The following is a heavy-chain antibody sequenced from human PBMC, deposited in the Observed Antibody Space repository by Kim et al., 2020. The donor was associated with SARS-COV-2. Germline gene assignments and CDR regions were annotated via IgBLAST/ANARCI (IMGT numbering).Heavy chain of an antibody. J-gene: IGHJ3*02. Sequence: SETLSLTCAVSGGSISSGGYSWSWIRQPPGKGLEWIGYIYHSGSTYYNPSLKSRVTISVDRSKNQFSLKLSSVTAADTAVYYCARGAGTTRGGAFDIWGQGKMVTVSS. V-gene: IGHV4-30-2*01. CDR2: IYHSGST. CDR1: GGSISSGGYS. D-gene: IGHD1-1*01. CDR3: ARGAGTTRGGAFDI.